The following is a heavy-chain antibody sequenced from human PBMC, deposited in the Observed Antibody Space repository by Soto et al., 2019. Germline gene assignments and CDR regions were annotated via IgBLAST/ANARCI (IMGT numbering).Heavy chain of an antibody. J-gene: IGHJ6*02. V-gene: IGHV3-49*03. D-gene: IGHD6-13*01. CDR2: IRSKAYGGTT. CDR3: TSIAAAEDGMDV. Sequence: PGESLKISCKGSGYSFTSYWNGWFRQAPGKGLEWVGFIRSKAYGGTTEYAASVKGRFTISRDDSKSIAYLQMNSLKTEDTAVYYCTSIAAAEDGMDVWGQGTTVTVSS. CDR1: GYSFTSYW.